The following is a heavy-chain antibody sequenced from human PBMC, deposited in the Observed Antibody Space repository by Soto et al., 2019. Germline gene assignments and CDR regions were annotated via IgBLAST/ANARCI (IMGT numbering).Heavy chain of an antibody. CDR3: ARGDSTDCSNGVCSFFYNHDMEV. Sequence: ASVKVSCKASGYSFTDYHIHWVRQAPGQGLEWLGRINPKSGGTSTAQKFQGWVTMTTDTSISTASMELTRLTSDDTAIYYCARGDSTDCSNGVCSFFYNHDMEVLGQGTTFNVSS. CDR1: GYSFTDYH. V-gene: IGHV1-2*04. J-gene: IGHJ6*01. D-gene: IGHD2-8*01. CDR2: INPKSGGT.